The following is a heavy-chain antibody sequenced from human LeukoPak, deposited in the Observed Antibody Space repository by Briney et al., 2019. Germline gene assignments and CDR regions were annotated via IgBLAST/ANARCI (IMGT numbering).Heavy chain of an antibody. V-gene: IGHV4-61*02. CDR3: ARVVSHGYSDH. D-gene: IGHD4-17*01. J-gene: IGHJ4*02. CDR2: IYTSGST. Sequence: SQTLSLTCTVSGGSISSGSYYWSWIRQPAGKGLEWIGRIYTSGSTNYNPSLQSRVTMLLDTSKNQFSLKLSSVSAADTAVYYCARVVSHGYSDHWGQGALVTVSS. CDR1: GGSISSGSYY.